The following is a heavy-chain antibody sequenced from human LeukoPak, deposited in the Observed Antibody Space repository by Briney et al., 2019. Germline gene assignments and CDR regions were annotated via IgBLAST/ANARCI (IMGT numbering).Heavy chain of an antibody. D-gene: IGHD2-15*01. Sequence: GGSLRLSCAASGFTFDDYAMHWVRQAPGKGLEWVSGISWNSGSIGYADSVKGRFTISRDNSKNTLYLQMNSLRAEDTAVYYCAGGGSRDSRSWGQGTLVTVSS. J-gene: IGHJ5*02. CDR1: GFTFDDYA. CDR2: ISWNSGSI. CDR3: AGGGSRDSRS. V-gene: IGHV3-9*01.